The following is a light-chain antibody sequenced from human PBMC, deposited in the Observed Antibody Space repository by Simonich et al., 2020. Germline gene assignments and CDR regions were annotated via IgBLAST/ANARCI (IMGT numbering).Light chain of an antibody. CDR2: WAS. CDR1: QSVLYSSNTKNY. J-gene: IGKJ4*01. CDR3: QQYYSTPPT. Sequence: DIVMTQSPDSLAVSLGERATLNCKSSQSVLYSSNTKNYLAWYQQKPGQPPKLLIYWASTRESGVPDQFSGSGSGTDFTLTISSLQAEDVAVYYCQQYYSTPPTFGGGTKVEIK. V-gene: IGKV4-1*01.